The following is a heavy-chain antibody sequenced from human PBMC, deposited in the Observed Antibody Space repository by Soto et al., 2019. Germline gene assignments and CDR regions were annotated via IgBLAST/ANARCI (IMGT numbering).Heavy chain of an antibody. Sequence: QVQLVQSGAEVKKPGASVKVSCKASGYTFTSYYMHWVRQAPGQGLEWMGIINPSGGSTSYAQKFQGRVTMTRDTSTSTVYMELSSLRSEDTAVYYCARVSVNWNDDTRTFDYWGQGTLVTVSS. CDR2: INPSGGST. V-gene: IGHV1-46*03. CDR3: ARVSVNWNDDTRTFDY. CDR1: GYTFTSYY. J-gene: IGHJ4*02. D-gene: IGHD1-1*01.